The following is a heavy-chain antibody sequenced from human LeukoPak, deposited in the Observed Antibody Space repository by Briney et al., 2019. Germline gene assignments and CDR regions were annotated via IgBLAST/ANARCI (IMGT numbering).Heavy chain of an antibody. J-gene: IGHJ4*02. CDR1: GFTFSSYW. D-gene: IGHD3-10*01. V-gene: IGHV3-7*01. CDR2: IKQDGSEK. CDR3: GGGLVRGPKDY. Sequence: GGSLRLSCAASGFTFSSYWMSWVRQAPGKGLEWVANIKQDGSEKFYVDSVKGRFTISRDNAKSSLYPQMNSLRAEDTAVYYCGGGLVRGPKDYWGQGTLVTVSS.